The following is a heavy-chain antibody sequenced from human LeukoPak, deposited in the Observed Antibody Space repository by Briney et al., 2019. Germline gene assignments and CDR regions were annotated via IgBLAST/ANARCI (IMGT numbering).Heavy chain of an antibody. V-gene: IGHV4-31*11. D-gene: IGHD4-17*01. Sequence: HPSETLSLTCAVYGGSFSGYYWSWIRQHPGKGLEWIGYIYYSGSTYYNPSLKSRVTISVDTSKNQFSLKLSSVTAADTAVYYCARERPKGYGDYVGSWFDPWGQGTLVTVSS. CDR2: IYYSGST. J-gene: IGHJ5*02. CDR1: GGSFSGYY. CDR3: ARERPKGYGDYVGSWFDP.